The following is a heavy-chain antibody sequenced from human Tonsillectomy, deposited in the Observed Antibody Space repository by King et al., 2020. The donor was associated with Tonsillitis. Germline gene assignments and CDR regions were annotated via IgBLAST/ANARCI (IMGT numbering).Heavy chain of an antibody. CDR2: IDWDDDK. CDR3: APIRELTVAGLDYFDY. D-gene: IGHD6-19*01. Sequence: TLKESGPALVKPTQTLTLTCTFSGFSLSTSGMCVSWIRQPPGKALEWLGRIDWDDDKYYNTSLKTRLTISKDTSKNQVVLTMTNLDPVDTATYYCAPIRELTVAGLDYFDYWGQGILVTVSS. V-gene: IGHV2-70*11. J-gene: IGHJ4*02. CDR1: GFSLSTSGMC.